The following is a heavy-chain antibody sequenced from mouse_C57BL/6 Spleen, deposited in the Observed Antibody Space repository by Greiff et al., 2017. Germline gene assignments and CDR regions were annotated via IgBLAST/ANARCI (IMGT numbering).Heavy chain of an antibody. Sequence: VQLKQSGAELVRPGASVKLSCTASGFNIKDDYMHWVKQRPEQGLEWIGWIDPENGDTEYASKFQGKATITADTSSNTAYLQLSSLTSEDTAVYYCTTRGVITTRYFDVWGTGTTVTVSS. J-gene: IGHJ1*03. CDR2: IDPENGDT. D-gene: IGHD1-1*01. CDR3: TTRGVITTRYFDV. CDR1: GFNIKDDY. V-gene: IGHV14-4*01.